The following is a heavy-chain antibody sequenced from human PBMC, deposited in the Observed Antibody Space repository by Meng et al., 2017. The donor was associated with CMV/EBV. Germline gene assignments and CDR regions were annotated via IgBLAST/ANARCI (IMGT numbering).Heavy chain of an antibody. V-gene: IGHV4-59*01. J-gene: IGHJ3*02. CDR1: GGSISSYY. Sequence: GSLRLSCTVSGGSISSYYWSWIRQPPGKGLEWIGYIYYSGSTNYNPSLKSRVTISVDTSKNQFSLKLSSVTAADTAVYYCARRTMIDAFDIWGQGTMATVSS. CDR3: ARRTMIDAFDI. D-gene: IGHD3-22*01. CDR2: IYYSGST.